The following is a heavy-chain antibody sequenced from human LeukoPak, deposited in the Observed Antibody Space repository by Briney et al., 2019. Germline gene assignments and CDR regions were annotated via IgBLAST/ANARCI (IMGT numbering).Heavy chain of an antibody. V-gene: IGHV4-39*07. CDR3: ARTSLSGYYYYGMDV. J-gene: IGHJ6*02. CDR2: IYYSGST. Sequence: SETLSLTCTVSGGSISSSSYYWGWIRQPPGKGLEWIGSIYYSGSTYYNPSLKSRVTISVDTSKNQFSLKLSSVSVADTAVYYCARTSLSGYYYYGMDVWGQGTTVTVSS. D-gene: IGHD1-14*01. CDR1: GGSISSSSYY.